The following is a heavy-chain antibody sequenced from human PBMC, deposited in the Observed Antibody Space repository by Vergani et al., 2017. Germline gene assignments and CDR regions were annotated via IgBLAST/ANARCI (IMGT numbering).Heavy chain of an antibody. J-gene: IGHJ3*02. CDR1: GFHFSSYG. CDR3: ARGNYGSGTYYKGDGFDI. Sequence: QVQLVESGGGVVQPGRSLRLSCVASGFHFSSYGMHWVRQAPGKGLEWVAVIWNDGSKKYYANSVKGRFIISRDDSKNTLYLQMNSLRAEDSAVYFCARGNYGSGTYYKGDGFDIWGQGTMVTVSS. CDR2: IWNDGSKK. D-gene: IGHD3-10*01. V-gene: IGHV3-33*01.